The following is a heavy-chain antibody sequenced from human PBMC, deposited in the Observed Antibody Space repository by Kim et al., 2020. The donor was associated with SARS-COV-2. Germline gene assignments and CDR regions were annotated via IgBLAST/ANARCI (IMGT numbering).Heavy chain of an antibody. V-gene: IGHV3-30*04. Sequence: GGSLRLSCAASGFTFSSYAMHWVRQAPGKGLEWVAVISYDGSNKYYADSVKGRFTISRDNSKNTLYLQMNSLRAEDTAVYYCARVRVDSVDTAMVVYWGQGTLVTVSS. CDR1: GFTFSSYA. CDR3: ARVRVDSVDTAMVVY. CDR2: ISYDGSNK. D-gene: IGHD5-18*01. J-gene: IGHJ4*02.